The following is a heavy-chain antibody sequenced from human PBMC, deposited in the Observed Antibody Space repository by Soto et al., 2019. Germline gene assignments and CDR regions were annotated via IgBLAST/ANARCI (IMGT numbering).Heavy chain of an antibody. CDR1: GYSFTSYW. CDR2: IDPSDSYT. D-gene: IGHD6-19*01. Sequence: PGESLKISCKGSGYSFTSYWISWVRQMPGKGLGWMGRIDPSDSYTNYSPSFQGHVTISADKSISTAYLQWSSLKASNTAMYYCARHSGYRDGSGWPEHGMDVWGQGTTVTVSS. V-gene: IGHV5-10-1*01. J-gene: IGHJ6*02. CDR3: ARHSGYRDGSGWPEHGMDV.